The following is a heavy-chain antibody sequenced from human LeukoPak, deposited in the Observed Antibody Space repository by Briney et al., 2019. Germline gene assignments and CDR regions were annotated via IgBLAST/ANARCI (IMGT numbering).Heavy chain of an antibody. CDR3: ARHLLYDSSGYSPVGWYFDL. D-gene: IGHD3-22*01. V-gene: IGHV5-51*01. CDR2: IYPGDSDT. J-gene: IGHJ2*01. Sequence: GESLKISCKGSGYSFTSYWIGWVRQMPGKGLEWMGIIYPGDSDTRYSPSFQGQVTISADKSISTAYLQWSSLKASDTAMYYCARHLLYDSSGYSPVGWYFDLWGRGTLVTVSS. CDR1: GYSFTSYW.